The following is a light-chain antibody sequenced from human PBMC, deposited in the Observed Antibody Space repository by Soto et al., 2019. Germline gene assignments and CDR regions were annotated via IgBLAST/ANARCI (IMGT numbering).Light chain of an antibody. CDR2: QDS. CDR3: QAWDSSTVV. J-gene: IGLJ2*01. CDR1: KLGDKY. V-gene: IGLV3-1*01. Sequence: SYELTQPPSVSVSPGQTASITCSGEKLGDKYACWYQQKPGQSPVLVIYQDSKRPSGIPERFSGSNSGNTATLTISGTQAMDEADYYCQAWDSSTVVFGGGTAVTVL.